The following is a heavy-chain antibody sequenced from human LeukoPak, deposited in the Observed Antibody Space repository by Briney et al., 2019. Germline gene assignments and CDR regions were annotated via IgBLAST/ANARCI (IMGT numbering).Heavy chain of an antibody. J-gene: IGHJ6*03. V-gene: IGHV3-30*18. D-gene: IGHD1-20*01. Sequence: GRSLRLSCAASGFTFSSYGMHWVRQAPGKGLEWVAVISYDGSNKYYADSVKGRLTISRDNSKNTLYLQMNSLRAEDTAVYYCAKNGYNWNDDYYYYYMDVWGKGTTVTVSS. CDR1: GFTFSSYG. CDR2: ISYDGSNK. CDR3: AKNGYNWNDDYYYYYMDV.